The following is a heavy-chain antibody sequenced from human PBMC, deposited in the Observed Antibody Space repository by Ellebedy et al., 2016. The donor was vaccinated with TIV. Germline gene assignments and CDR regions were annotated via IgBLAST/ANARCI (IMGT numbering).Heavy chain of an antibody. CDR1: GYSFTSYW. V-gene: IGHV5-51*01. CDR2: IYPGDSDT. J-gene: IGHJ4*02. D-gene: IGHD5-24*01. Sequence: GESLKISCKGSGYSFTSYWIGWVRQMPGKGLEWMGIIYPGDSDTRYSPSFQGQVTISADKSISTAYLQWSSLKASDTAMYYCASGYPRGGEMATIRDYFDYWGQGTLVTVSS. CDR3: ASGYPRGGEMATIRDYFDY.